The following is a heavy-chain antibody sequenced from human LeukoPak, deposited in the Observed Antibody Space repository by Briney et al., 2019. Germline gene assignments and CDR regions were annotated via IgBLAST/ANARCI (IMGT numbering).Heavy chain of an antibody. V-gene: IGHV3-23*01. CDR2: ISGSGGST. Sequence: PGGSLRLSCAASGFTFSSYAMSWVRQAPGKGLEWVSAISGSGGSTYYADSVKGRFTISRDNYKNTLYLQMNSLRAEDTAVYYCARSRDGYNYLDYWGQGTLVTVSS. CDR3: ARSRDGYNYLDY. D-gene: IGHD5-24*01. CDR1: GFTFSSYA. J-gene: IGHJ4*02.